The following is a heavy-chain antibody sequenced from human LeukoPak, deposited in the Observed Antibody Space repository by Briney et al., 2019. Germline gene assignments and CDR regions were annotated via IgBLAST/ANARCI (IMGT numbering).Heavy chain of an antibody. CDR2: IRSKAYGGTT. CDR1: GFTFGDYA. D-gene: IGHD6-13*01. Sequence: PGGSLRLSCTASGFTFGDYAMTWVRQAPGKGLEWVGFIRSKAYGGTTEYAASVKGRFTISRDDSRSIAYLQMNSLKTEDTAVYYCTLERRYSSSWYESVFYYWGQGTLVTVSS. CDR3: TLERRYSSSWYESVFYY. V-gene: IGHV3-49*04. J-gene: IGHJ4*02.